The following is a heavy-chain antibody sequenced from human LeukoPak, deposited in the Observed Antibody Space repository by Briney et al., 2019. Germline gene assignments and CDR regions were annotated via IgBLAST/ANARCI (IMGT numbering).Heavy chain of an antibody. D-gene: IGHD3-10*01. J-gene: IGHJ4*02. V-gene: IGHV4-59*08. CDR2: IYYIGST. CDR3: ARTPGVLYYFDY. CDR1: GGSISSYY. Sequence: SETLSLTCTVSGGSISSYYWSWIRQPPGKGLEWIGYIYYIGSTNYNPSLKSRVTISVDTSKNQFSLKLSSVTAADTATYYCARTPGVLYYFDYWGQGTLVTVSS.